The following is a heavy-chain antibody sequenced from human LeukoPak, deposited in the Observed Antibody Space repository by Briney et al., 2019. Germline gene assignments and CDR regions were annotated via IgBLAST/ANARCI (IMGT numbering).Heavy chain of an antibody. J-gene: IGHJ4*02. V-gene: IGHV4-59*01. CDR2: IYYSGST. CDR1: GGSISSYY. D-gene: IGHD3-22*01. Sequence: ASETLSLACTVSGGSISSYYWSWIRQPPGKGLEWIGYIYYSGSTNYNPSLKSRVTISVDTSKNQFSLKLSSVTAADTAVYYCARVYYYDSSGYYYGGSYYFDYWGQGTLVTVSS. CDR3: ARVYYYDSSGYYYGGSYYFDY.